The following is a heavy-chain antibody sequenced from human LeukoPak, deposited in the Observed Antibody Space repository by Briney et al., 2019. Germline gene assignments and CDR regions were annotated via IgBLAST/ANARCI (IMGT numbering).Heavy chain of an antibody. J-gene: IGHJ5*02. CDR3: ARWPYDNNGGGTNWFDP. V-gene: IGHV4-39*01. Sequence: SETLSLTCTVSGGSISSSRYYWGWIRQPPGKGLEWIGSIYYSGGTYYNPSLKSRVTISVDTSKNQFSLKLSSVTAADTAVYYCARWPYDNNGGGTNWFDPWGQGTLVTVSS. D-gene: IGHD3-16*01. CDR1: GGSISSSRYY. CDR2: IYYSGGT.